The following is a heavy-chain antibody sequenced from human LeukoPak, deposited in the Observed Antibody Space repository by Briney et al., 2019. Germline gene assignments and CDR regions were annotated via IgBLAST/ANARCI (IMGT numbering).Heavy chain of an antibody. CDR3: ASARWFGESFDY. J-gene: IGHJ4*02. CDR2: ISSYNGNT. Sequence: GASVKVSCKASGYTFTSYGISWVRQAPGQGLEWMGWISSYNGNTNYAQKLQGRVTMTTDTSTSAPYLELRSLRSDDTAVYYCASARWFGESFDYWGQGTLVTVSS. CDR1: GYTFTSYG. V-gene: IGHV1-18*01. D-gene: IGHD3-10*01.